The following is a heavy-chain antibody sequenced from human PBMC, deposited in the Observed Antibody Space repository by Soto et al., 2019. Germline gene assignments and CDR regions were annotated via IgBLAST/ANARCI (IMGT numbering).Heavy chain of an antibody. V-gene: IGHV1-3*01. CDR1: GYTFTSYA. J-gene: IGHJ4*02. D-gene: IGHD3-10*01. Sequence: ASVKVSCKASGYTFTSYAMHWVRQAPGQRLEWMGWINAGNGNTKYSQKFQGRVTITRDTSASTAYMELSSLRSEDTAAYYCATVLPGSSFSDYWGQGSLVTVSS. CDR2: INAGNGNT. CDR3: ATVLPGSSFSDY.